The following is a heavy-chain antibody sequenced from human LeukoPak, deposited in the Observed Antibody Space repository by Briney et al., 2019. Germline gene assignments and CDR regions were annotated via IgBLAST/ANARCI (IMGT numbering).Heavy chain of an antibody. CDR3: ARDKRFGELLTPYYYYTMDV. D-gene: IGHD3-10*01. CDR2: IYRGGST. Sequence: PGGSLRLSCAASGFTVSSNYMSWVRQAPGKGLEWVSVIYRGGSTYYADSVKGRFTISRDNSKNTLYLQMNSLRAEDTAVYYCARDKRFGELLTPYYYYTMDVWGQGTTVTVSS. CDR1: GFTVSSNY. V-gene: IGHV3-66*01. J-gene: IGHJ6*02.